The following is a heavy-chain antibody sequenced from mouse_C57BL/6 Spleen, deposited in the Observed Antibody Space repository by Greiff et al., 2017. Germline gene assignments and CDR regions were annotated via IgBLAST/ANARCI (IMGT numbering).Heavy chain of an antibody. Sequence: DVMLVESGGDLVKPGGSLKLSCAASGFTFSSYGMSWVRQTPDKRLEWVATISSGGSYTYYPDSVKGRFTISRDNAKNTLYLQMSSLKSEDTAMYYCARHGDGGAMDYWGQGTSVTVSS. CDR3: ARHGDGGAMDY. CDR1: GFTFSSYG. J-gene: IGHJ4*01. D-gene: IGHD3-3*01. CDR2: ISSGGSYT. V-gene: IGHV5-6*02.